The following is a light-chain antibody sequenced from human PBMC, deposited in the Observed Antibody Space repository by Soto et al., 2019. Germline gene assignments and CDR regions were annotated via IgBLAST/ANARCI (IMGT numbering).Light chain of an antibody. CDR2: EGS. J-gene: IGLJ1*01. V-gene: IGLV2-23*01. Sequence: QSALTQPASVSGSPGQPITISCTGTSSDVGSYDLVSWYQQHPGKAPKLMIYEGSKRPSGVSNRFSGSKSGNTASLTISGLQAEDEADYYCCSYAGSSTSRVFGTGTKVTVL. CDR3: CSYAGSSTSRV. CDR1: SSDVGSYDL.